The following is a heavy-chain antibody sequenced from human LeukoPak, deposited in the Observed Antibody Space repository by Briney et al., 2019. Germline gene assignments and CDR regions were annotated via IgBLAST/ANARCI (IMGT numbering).Heavy chain of an antibody. CDR2: ISSSSSYI. J-gene: IGHJ4*02. CDR3: AGDYFGSDQPFDY. V-gene: IGHV3-21*01. Sequence: PGGSLRLSCAASGFTFSSYEMNWVRQAPGKGLEWVSSISSSSSYIYYADSVKGRFAISRDNAKNSLYLQMNSLRAENTAVYYCAGDYFGSDQPFDYWGQGTLVTVSS. CDR1: GFTFSSYE. D-gene: IGHD3-10*01.